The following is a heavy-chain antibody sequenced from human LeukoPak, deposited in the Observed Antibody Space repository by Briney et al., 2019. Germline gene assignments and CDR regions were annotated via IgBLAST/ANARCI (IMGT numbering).Heavy chain of an antibody. J-gene: IGHJ4*02. CDR2: ISSSGSYI. D-gene: IGHD5-24*01. V-gene: IGHV3-21*01. Sequence: GGSLRLSCAASAFTFSTYSMNWVRQAPGKGLEWVSSISSSGSYIYYADSVKGRFTISRDNAKNSLYLQMNSLRAEDTAVYYCATVEMPIDYWGQGTLVTVSS. CDR1: AFTFSTYS. CDR3: ATVEMPIDY.